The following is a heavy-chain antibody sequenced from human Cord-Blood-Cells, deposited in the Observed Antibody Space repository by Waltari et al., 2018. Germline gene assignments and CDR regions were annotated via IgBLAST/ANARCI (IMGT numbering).Heavy chain of an antibody. CDR2: ISSSGSTI. D-gene: IGHD3-10*01. J-gene: IGHJ4*02. CDR3: ARSLGSKTDY. V-gene: IGHV3-48*03. Sequence: EVQLVESGGGLVQPGGSRRLHCAAPGFTFRSYEINRVRQAPGKGLEWVSYISSSGSTIYYADSVKGRFTISRDNAKNSRYLQMNSLRAEDTAVYYCARSLGSKTDYWGQGTLVTVSS. CDR1: GFTFRSYE.